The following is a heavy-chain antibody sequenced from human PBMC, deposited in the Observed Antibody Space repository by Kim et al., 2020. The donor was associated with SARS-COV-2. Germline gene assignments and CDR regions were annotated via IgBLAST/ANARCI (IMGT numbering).Heavy chain of an antibody. Sequence: SETLSLTCTVSGGSISSGGYYWSWIRQHPGKGLEWIGYIYYSGSTYYNPSLKSRVTISVDTSKNQFSLKLSSVTAADTAVYYCARDRSVGPSADCSSTSCYAAQPYYYYGMDVWGQGTTVTVSS. CDR3: ARDRSVGPSADCSSTSCYAAQPYYYYGMDV. J-gene: IGHJ6*02. CDR2: IYYSGST. CDR1: GGSISSGGYY. V-gene: IGHV4-31*03. D-gene: IGHD2-2*01.